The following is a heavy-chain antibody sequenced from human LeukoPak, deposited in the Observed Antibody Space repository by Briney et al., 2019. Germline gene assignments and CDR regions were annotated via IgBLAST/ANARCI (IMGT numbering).Heavy chain of an antibody. Sequence: GGSLRLSCAASGFTFTTYTILWVRQAPGKGLEYVSAVVGSGGTTYYANSVKGRFTISTDNSKNTVYLQMGSLRAEDTAVYYCARERAFYYFDYWGQGALVTVSS. CDR1: GFTFTTYT. J-gene: IGHJ4*02. CDR2: VVGSGGTT. CDR3: ARERAFYYFDY. V-gene: IGHV3-64*01.